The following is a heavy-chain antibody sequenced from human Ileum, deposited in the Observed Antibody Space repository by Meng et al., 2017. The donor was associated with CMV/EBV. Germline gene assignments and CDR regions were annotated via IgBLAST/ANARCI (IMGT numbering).Heavy chain of an antibody. V-gene: IGHV5-51*01. CDR3: ATRPSGSLYFDY. D-gene: IGHD3-10*01. Sequence: GGSLKISCKGSGYSFTSFWIGWVRQMPGKGPECMGIIYPGDSDTRYSPSFQGHVTISAEKSNSTAYLQWNSLKASDTAMYYCATRPSGSLYFDYWGQGTLVTVSS. J-gene: IGHJ4*02. CDR1: GYSFTSFW. CDR2: IYPGDSDT.